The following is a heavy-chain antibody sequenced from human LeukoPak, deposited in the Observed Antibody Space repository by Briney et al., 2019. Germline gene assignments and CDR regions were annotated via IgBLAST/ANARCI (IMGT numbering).Heavy chain of an antibody. J-gene: IGHJ3*02. CDR3: ARGTVYYDFWSGTHDAFDI. CDR2: INHSGST. D-gene: IGHD3-3*01. Sequence: SETLSLTCAVYGGSFSGYYWSWIRQPPGKGLEWIGEINHSGSTNYNPSLKSRVTISVDTSKNQFSLKLSSVTAADTAVYYCARGTVYYDFWSGTHDAFDIWGQGTMVTVSS. V-gene: IGHV4-34*01. CDR1: GGSFSGYY.